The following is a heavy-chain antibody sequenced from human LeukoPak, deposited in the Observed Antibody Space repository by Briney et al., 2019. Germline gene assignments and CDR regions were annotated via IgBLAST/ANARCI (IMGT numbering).Heavy chain of an antibody. V-gene: IGHV3-23*01. Sequence: GGSLRLSCAASGFTFSSYGMHWVRQAPGKGLEWVSAISGSGGSTYYADSVKGRFTISRDNSKNTLYLQMNSLRAEDTAVYYCVKISAFKLVDYWGQGTLVTVSS. D-gene: IGHD1-26*01. J-gene: IGHJ4*02. CDR2: ISGSGGST. CDR1: GFTFSSYG. CDR3: VKISAFKLVDY.